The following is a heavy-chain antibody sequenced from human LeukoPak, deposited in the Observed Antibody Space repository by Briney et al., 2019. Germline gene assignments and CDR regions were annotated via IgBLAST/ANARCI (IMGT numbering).Heavy chain of an antibody. J-gene: IGHJ3*02. CDR1: GYSFTSYW. CDR3: ARLRYGSGSQNAFDI. CDR2: IYPGDSDT. Sequence: PGESLKISCKGSGYSFTSYWIGWVRQMPGKGLEWMGIIYPGDSDTRYSPSFQGQVTISADKSISTAYLQWSSLKASDTAMYYRARLRYGSGSQNAFDIWGQGTMVTVSS. V-gene: IGHV5-51*01. D-gene: IGHD3-10*01.